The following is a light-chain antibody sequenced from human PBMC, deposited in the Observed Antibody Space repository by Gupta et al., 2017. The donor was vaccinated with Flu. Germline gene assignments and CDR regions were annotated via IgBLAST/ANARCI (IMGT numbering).Light chain of an antibody. J-gene: IGLJ2*01. Sequence: NVVSDSIDWYHQVPGMAPKLLIYDNNQRPAGVPDRFSDSRSGTSASLAISGLQPEDEGVYYCAAWDDGVSGPLFGGGTKLVVL. V-gene: IGLV1-44*01. CDR3: AAWDDGVSGPL. CDR2: DNN. CDR1: NVVSDS.